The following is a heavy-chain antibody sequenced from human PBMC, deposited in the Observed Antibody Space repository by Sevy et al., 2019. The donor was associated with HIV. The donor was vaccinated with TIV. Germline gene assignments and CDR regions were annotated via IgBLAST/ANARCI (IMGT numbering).Heavy chain of an antibody. CDR2: ISGSSNYI. V-gene: IGHV3-21*06. Sequence: GGSLRLSCAASGFTFSSYSMNWVRQAPGKGLEWVPAISGSSNYIYYAESVKGRFIISRDNVKNTLYLQMNSLRADDTAVCYCARGPADGSYDYFDYWGQGTLVTVSS. J-gene: IGHJ4*02. D-gene: IGHD1-26*01. CDR3: ARGPADGSYDYFDY. CDR1: GFTFSSYS.